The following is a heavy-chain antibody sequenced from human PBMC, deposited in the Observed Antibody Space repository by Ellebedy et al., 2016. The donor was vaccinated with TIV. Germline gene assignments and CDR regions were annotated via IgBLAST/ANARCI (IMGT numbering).Heavy chain of an antibody. V-gene: IGHV3-15*07. CDR3: TTTGDIRYPYYFDY. J-gene: IGHJ4*02. D-gene: IGHD2-15*01. CDR1: GFTVTTNY. CDR2: IFSAADGGET. Sequence: GESLKISCAASGFTVTTNYMNWVRQAPGKGLEWVSVIFSAADGGETHYAAPVTGRFTISRDDSKNTLYLQMNSLKTEDTAVYYCTTTGDIRYPYYFDYWGQGALVTVSS.